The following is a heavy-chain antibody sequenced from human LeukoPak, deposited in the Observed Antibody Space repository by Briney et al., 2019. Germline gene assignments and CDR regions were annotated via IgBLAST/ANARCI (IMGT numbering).Heavy chain of an antibody. D-gene: IGHD6-13*01. CDR2: IYHSGST. CDR1: GYSISSGYY. CDR3: AREEGIAAAGALEY. V-gene: IGHV4-38-2*02. Sequence: SETLSLTCTVSGYSISSGYYWGWIRQPPGKGLEWIGSIYHSGSTYYNPSLTTRVTMSVDTSKTQITLRLSSVTAADTAVYYCAREEGIAAAGALEYWGQGILVTVSS. J-gene: IGHJ4*02.